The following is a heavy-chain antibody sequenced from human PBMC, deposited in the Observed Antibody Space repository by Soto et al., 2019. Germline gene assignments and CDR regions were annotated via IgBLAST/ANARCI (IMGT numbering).Heavy chain of an antibody. V-gene: IGHV1-69*13. CDR1: GGTFSSYA. J-gene: IGHJ5*02. CDR2: IIPIFGTA. CDR3: ARDRAYSGSPGNGFDP. D-gene: IGHD5-12*01. Sequence: SVKVSCKASGGTFSSYAISWVRQAPGQGLEWMGGIIPIFGTANYAQKFQGRVTITADESTSTAYMELSSLRSEDTAVYYCARDRAYSGSPGNGFDPWGQGTLVTVSS.